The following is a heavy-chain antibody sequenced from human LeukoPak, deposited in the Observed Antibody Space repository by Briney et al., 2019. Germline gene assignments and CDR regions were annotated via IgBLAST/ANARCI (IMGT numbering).Heavy chain of an antibody. CDR3: ARVNGYSYGYYFDY. J-gene: IGHJ4*02. D-gene: IGHD5-18*01. CDR2: INHSGST. CDR1: GGSFSGYY. V-gene: IGHV4-34*01. Sequence: SETLSLTCAVYGGSFSGYYWSWIRQPPGKGLEWIGEINHSGSTNYNPSLKSRVTISVDTSKNQFSLKLSSVTVADTAVYYCARVNGYSYGYYFDYWGQGTLVTVSS.